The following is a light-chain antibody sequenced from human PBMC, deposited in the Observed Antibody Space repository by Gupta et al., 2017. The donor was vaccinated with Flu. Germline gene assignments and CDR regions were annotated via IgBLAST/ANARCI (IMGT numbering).Light chain of an antibody. Sequence: PSTLSASVGDRVTITCRASQSISSWLAWYQQKPGKAPKVLIYKASSLQSGVPSRFSGSGSGTEFTLTISSLQPDDFATYYCQQYNSYSGTFGQGTKVEIK. CDR2: KAS. CDR3: QQYNSYSGT. CDR1: QSISSW. V-gene: IGKV1-5*03. J-gene: IGKJ1*01.